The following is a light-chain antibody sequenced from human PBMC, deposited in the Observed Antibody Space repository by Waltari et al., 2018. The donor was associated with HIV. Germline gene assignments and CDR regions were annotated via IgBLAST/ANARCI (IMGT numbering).Light chain of an antibody. CDR1: QSVSSRY. V-gene: IGKV3-20*01. Sequence: EIVLTQSPGTLSLPPGESATLSCRASQSVSSRYLVWYQQKSGQTPKVIIYGASSRTSGSPDRFSGSGFGTDFALTISRLEPEDSAVYYCQQYGSSPYTFGQGTKLEIK. CDR2: GAS. J-gene: IGKJ2*01. CDR3: QQYGSSPYT.